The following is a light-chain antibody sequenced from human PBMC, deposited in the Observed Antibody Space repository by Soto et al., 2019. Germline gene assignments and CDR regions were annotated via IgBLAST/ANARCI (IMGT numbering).Light chain of an antibody. CDR3: SSYTISSTLV. V-gene: IGLV2-14*01. CDR1: SSDVGAYNY. Sequence: QSALTQPASVSGSPGQSITISCTGTSSDVGAYNYVSWYQQHPGKAPKLMIYDVSNRPSGVSNRFSGSKSGSTASLTISGLQAEDEADYYCSSYTISSTLVFGGGTKVTVL. J-gene: IGLJ2*01. CDR2: DVS.